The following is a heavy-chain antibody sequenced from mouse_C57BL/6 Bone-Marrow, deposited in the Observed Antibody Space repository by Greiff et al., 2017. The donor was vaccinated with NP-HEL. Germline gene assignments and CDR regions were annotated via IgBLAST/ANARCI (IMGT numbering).Heavy chain of an antibody. D-gene: IGHD1-1*01. J-gene: IGHJ2*01. V-gene: IGHV5-9-1*02. CDR1: GFTFSSYA. CDR3: TRESYYGTFDY. CDR2: ISSGGDYI. Sequence: EVKLVESGEGLVKPGGSLKLSCAASGFTFSSYAMSWVRQTPEKRLEWVAYISSGGDYIYYADTVQGRFTISRDNARNTLYLQMSSLKSEDTAMYYCTRESYYGTFDYWGQGTTLTVSS.